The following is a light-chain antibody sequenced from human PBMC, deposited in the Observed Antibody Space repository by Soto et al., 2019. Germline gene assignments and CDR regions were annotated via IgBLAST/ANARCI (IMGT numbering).Light chain of an antibody. Sequence: QSALTQPASASGSPGQSITISCTGTSSDIGAYNSVSWYQQYPGRAPKLMIYEVSNRPSGVSARFSASKSGNTAPLTISGLQAEDEADYYCNSRGGSRPYYVFGTGTKVT. V-gene: IGLV2-14*01. CDR2: EVS. CDR3: NSRGGSRPYYV. J-gene: IGLJ1*01. CDR1: SSDIGAYNS.